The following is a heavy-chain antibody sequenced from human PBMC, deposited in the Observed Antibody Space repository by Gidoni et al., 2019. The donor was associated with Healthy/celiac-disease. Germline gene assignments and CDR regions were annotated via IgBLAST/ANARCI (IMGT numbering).Heavy chain of an antibody. CDR1: GGTFSSYA. CDR2: IIPILGIA. V-gene: IGHV1-69*09. J-gene: IGHJ6*02. Sequence: QVQLVQSGAEVKKPGSSVKVSCKASGGTFSSYAISWVRQAPGQGLEWMGRIIPILGIANYAQKFQGRVTITADKSTSTAYMELSSLRSEDTAVYYCARGRGYSGYDPRYYYYGMDVWGQGTTVTVSS. CDR3: ARGRGYSGYDPRYYYYGMDV. D-gene: IGHD5-12*01.